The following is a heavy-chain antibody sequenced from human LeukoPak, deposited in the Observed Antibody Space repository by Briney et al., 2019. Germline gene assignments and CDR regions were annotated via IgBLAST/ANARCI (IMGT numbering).Heavy chain of an antibody. CDR1: GGSISSGGYS. J-gene: IGHJ6*03. CDR3: ARPESHGPGRGYYYYMDV. CDR2: IYHSGTT. D-gene: IGHD1-14*01. Sequence: SETLSLTCAVSGGSISSGGYSWSWIRQPPGKGLEWIGYIYHSGTTYYNPSLKSRVTISVDRSKNQFSLKLSSVTAADTAVYYCARPESHGPGRGYYYYMDVWGKGTTVTVSS. V-gene: IGHV4-30-2*01.